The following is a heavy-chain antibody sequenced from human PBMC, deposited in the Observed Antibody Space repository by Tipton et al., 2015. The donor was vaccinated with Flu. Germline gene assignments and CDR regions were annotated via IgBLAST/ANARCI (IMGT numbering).Heavy chain of an antibody. V-gene: IGHV4-34*01. CDR3: ARAIYDFWSGRFDF. Sequence: TLSLTCAVYGGSFSGYYWSWIRQPPGKGLEWIGEINHSGSTNYNPSLKSRVTISVDTSKNQFSLKLSSVTAADTAVYYCARAIYDFWSGRFDFWGQGTLVTVSS. J-gene: IGHJ4*02. CDR1: GGSFSGYY. CDR2: INHSGST. D-gene: IGHD3-3*01.